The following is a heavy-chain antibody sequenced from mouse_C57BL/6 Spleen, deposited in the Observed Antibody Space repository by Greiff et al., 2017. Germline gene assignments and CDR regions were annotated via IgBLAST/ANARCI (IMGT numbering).Heavy chain of an antibody. J-gene: IGHJ2*01. CDR2: IWSGGST. D-gene: IGHD1-1*01. Sequence: VKLVESGPGLVQPSQSLSITCTVSGFSLTSYGVHWVRQSPGKGLEWLGVIWSGGSTDYNAAFISRLSISKDNSKSQVFFKMNSLQADDTAIYYCARINYYGSSHYFDYGGQGTTLTVSS. CDR1: GFSLTSYG. CDR3: ARINYYGSSHYFDY. V-gene: IGHV2-2*01.